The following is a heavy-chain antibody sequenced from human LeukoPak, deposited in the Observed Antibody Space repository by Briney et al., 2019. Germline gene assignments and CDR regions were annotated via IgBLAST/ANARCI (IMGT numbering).Heavy chain of an antibody. J-gene: IGHJ5*02. D-gene: IGHD4-23*01. CDR3: ARGIFYGGRNQYIWLDL. V-gene: IGHV4-34*01. CDR2: VSHNGSS. CDR1: GGPFRGFF. Sequence: PSRTLSLTCAVYGGPFRGFFWSWIRQAPGKGLEWIGEVSHNGSSNYNPSLKSRINISLDTSKSQFSLRLTSVTAADTAVYYCARGIFYGGRNQYIWLDLWGQGTLVTVSS.